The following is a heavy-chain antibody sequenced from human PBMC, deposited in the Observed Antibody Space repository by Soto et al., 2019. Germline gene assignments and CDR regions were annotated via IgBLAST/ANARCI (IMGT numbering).Heavy chain of an antibody. D-gene: IGHD5-18*01. V-gene: IGHV3-48*02. J-gene: IGHJ6*02. CDR3: ARDMIQLWMGHYGMDV. CDR1: GFTFSSYS. Sequence: PGGSLRLSCAASGFTFSSYSMNWVRQAPGKGLEWVSYISSSSSTIYYADSVEGRFTISRDNAKNSLYLQMNSLRDEDTAVYYCARDMIQLWMGHYGMDVWGQGTTVTVSS. CDR2: ISSSSSTI.